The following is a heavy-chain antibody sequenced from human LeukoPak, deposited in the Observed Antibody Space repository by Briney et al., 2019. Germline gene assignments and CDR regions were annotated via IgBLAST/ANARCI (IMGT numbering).Heavy chain of an antibody. J-gene: IGHJ4*02. Sequence: ASVKVSCKVSGYTLTELSMHWVRQAPGKGLEWMGGFDPEDGETIYTQKFQGRVIMTEDTSTDTAYMELSSLRSEDTAVYYCATAGLEGTAVAGSDYWGQGTLVTVSS. D-gene: IGHD6-19*01. CDR1: GYTLTELS. CDR3: ATAGLEGTAVAGSDY. CDR2: FDPEDGET. V-gene: IGHV1-24*01.